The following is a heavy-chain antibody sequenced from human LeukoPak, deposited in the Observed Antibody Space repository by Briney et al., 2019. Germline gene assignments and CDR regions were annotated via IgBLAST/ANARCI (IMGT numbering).Heavy chain of an antibody. CDR1: GFAFDDYG. CDR2: INWNGGST. CDR3: ARDTGSGTYYPLDY. Sequence: GGSLRLSCAASGFAFDDYGMSWVRRAPGKGLEWVSGINWNGGSTGYADSVKGRFTISRDNAKNSLYLQMNSLRAEDTALYYCARDTGSGTYYPLDYWGQGTLVTVSS. J-gene: IGHJ4*02. D-gene: IGHD1-26*01. V-gene: IGHV3-20*04.